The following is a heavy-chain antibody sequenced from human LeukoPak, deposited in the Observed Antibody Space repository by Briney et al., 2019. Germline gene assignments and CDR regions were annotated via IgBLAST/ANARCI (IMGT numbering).Heavy chain of an antibody. CDR3: AKDRHAPGRYCSSTSCFPFDS. J-gene: IGHJ5*01. D-gene: IGHD2-2*01. CDR1: GFTSSGSA. CDR2: IKSKTNSYAT. Sequence: GGSLRLSCAASGFTSSGSAMHWVRQASGKGLEWVGRIKSKTNSYATSYAASVKGRFALSRDDSKNTAYLQMNSLRAEDTAVYYCAKDRHAPGRYCSSTSCFPFDSWGQGTLVTVSS. V-gene: IGHV3-73*01.